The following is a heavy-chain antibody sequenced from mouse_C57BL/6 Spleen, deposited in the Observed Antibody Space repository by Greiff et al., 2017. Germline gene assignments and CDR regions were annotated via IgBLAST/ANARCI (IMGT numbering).Heavy chain of an antibody. V-gene: IGHV5-17*01. CDR1: GFTFSDYG. CDR3: ARPGYCSSFWFAY. Sequence: EVKLMESGGGLVKPGGSLSLSCAASGFTFSDYGMHWVRQAPEKGLEWVAYISSGSSTIYYADTVKGRFTISRDNAKNTLFLQMTSLRSEDTAMYYCARPGYCSSFWFAYWGQGTLVTVSA. CDR2: ISSGSSTI. D-gene: IGHD1-1*01. J-gene: IGHJ3*01.